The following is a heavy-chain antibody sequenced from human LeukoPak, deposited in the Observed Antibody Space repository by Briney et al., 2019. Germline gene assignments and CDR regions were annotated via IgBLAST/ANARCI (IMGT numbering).Heavy chain of an antibody. CDR3: AREGYDSSARSSFDI. CDR2: INPNSGGT. J-gene: IGHJ3*02. V-gene: IGHV1-2*02. D-gene: IGHD3-22*01. Sequence: GASVKVSCKASGYTFTGYYMHWVRQAPGQGLEWMGWINPNSGGTNYAQKFQGRVTMTRDTSISTAYMELSRLRSDDTAVYYCAREGYDSSARSSFDIWGQGTMVTVSS. CDR1: GYTFTGYY.